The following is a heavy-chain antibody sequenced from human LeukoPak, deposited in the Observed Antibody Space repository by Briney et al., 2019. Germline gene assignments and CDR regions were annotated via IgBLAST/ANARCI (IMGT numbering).Heavy chain of an antibody. D-gene: IGHD3-22*01. CDR2: ITSSRSYI. CDR3: ARAAYYDSSGQSLYYYYYYGMDV. Sequence: GGSLRLSCAASGFIFSSYSMNWVRHAPGKGLERVSSITSSRSYIYYADSVKGRFTISRDNAKSSLYLQMDSLRAEDTAVYYCARAAYYDSSGQSLYYYYYYGMDVWGQGTTVTVSS. CDR1: GFIFSSYS. V-gene: IGHV3-21*01. J-gene: IGHJ6*02.